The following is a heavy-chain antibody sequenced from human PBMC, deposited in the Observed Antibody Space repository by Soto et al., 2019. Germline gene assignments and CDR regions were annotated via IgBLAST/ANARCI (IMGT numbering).Heavy chain of an antibody. CDR2: ISCYNGKT. Sequence: QVQVVQSGDEVKETGASVRVSCKTSGYSFTAYGISWVRQAPGQGLEWMGWISCYNGKTKYAQKVQGRVTMTTDTSTSTAYRAVRSLRSDDTAIYYCARDAPPPELRFLEWHNYDYNGMDVWGQGTTVTVSS. V-gene: IGHV1-18*01. CDR1: GYSFTAYG. CDR3: ARDAPPPELRFLEWHNYDYNGMDV. D-gene: IGHD3-3*01. J-gene: IGHJ6*02.